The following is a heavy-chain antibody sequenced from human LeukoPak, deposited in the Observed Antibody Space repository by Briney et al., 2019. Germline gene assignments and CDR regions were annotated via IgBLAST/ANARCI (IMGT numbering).Heavy chain of an antibody. CDR2: LSGSGITT. CDR1: GFSFSNFA. Sequence: GGSLRLSCEVSGFSFSNFAMSWVRQAAGKGLEWVSTLSGSGITTYYADSVKGRFTISRDNSKNTLYLQMNSLRAEDTAVYYCAKGIYSSGWSYFDYWGHGTLVTVSS. V-gene: IGHV3-23*01. D-gene: IGHD6-19*01. J-gene: IGHJ4*01. CDR3: AKGIYSSGWSYFDY.